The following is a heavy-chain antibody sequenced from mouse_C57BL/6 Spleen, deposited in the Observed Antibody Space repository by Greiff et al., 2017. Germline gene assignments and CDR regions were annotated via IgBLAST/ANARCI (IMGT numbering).Heavy chain of an antibody. J-gene: IGHJ2*01. CDR2: IDPSDSYT. V-gene: IGHV1-50*01. CDR1: GYTFTSYW. CDR3: ARFHGSSFYFDY. Sequence: QVQLKQPGAELVKPGASVKLSCKASGYTFTSYWMQWVKQRPGQGLEWIGEIDPSDSYTNYNQKFKGKATLTVDTSSSTAYMQLSSLTSEDSAVYYCARFHGSSFYFDYWGQGTTLTVSS. D-gene: IGHD1-1*01.